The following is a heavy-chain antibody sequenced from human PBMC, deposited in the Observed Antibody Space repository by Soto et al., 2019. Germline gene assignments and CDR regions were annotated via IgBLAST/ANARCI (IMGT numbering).Heavy chain of an antibody. Sequence: QLQESGPGLLKPSETLSLTCTVSGGSISSPSYNWGWVRQPPGKGPEWIGTIFHRGSTHYNPSLGGRPARSVDTSKSQVSLTLTSVTAADTAVYYCTTVASGHFDSWGQGAQVTVSS. CDR1: GGSISSPSYN. CDR3: TTVASGHFDS. D-gene: IGHD2-15*01. J-gene: IGHJ4*02. V-gene: IGHV4-39*01. CDR2: IFHRGST.